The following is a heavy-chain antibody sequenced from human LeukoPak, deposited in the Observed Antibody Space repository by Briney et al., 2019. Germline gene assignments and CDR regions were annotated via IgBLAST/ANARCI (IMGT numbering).Heavy chain of an antibody. CDR1: GGSVSSGSYY. CDR2: IYYSGST. V-gene: IGHV4-61*01. CDR3: ARAVGSSGWPLDY. D-gene: IGHD6-19*01. Sequence: SETLSLTCTVSGGSVSSGSYYWSWIRQPPGKGLEWIGYIYYSGSTNYNPSLKSRVTISVDTSKNQFSLKLSPVTAADTAVYYCARAVGSSGWPLDYWGQGTLVTVSS. J-gene: IGHJ4*02.